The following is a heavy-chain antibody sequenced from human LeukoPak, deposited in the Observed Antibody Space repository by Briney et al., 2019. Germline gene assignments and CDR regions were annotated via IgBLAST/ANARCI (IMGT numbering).Heavy chain of an antibody. CDR1: GFTFSNYA. V-gene: IGHV3-74*01. J-gene: IGHJ4*02. D-gene: IGHD2/OR15-2a*01. Sequence: GGSLRLSCTASGFTFSNYAMSWVRQAPGKGLVWVSHINSDGSWTSYADSVKGRFTISKDNAKNTVYLQMNSLRAEDTAVYYCVSFYETYWGRGTLVTVSS. CDR3: VSFYETY. CDR2: INSDGSWT.